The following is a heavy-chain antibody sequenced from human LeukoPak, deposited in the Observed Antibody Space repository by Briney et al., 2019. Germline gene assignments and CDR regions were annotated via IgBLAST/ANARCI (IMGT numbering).Heavy chain of an antibody. Sequence: PETLSLTCAVYGGSFSGDYWSWGRQPPGEGVEWGGEINHSGRANYNPSLKSRVTISVDTSKNQFSLKLSSVPAADTAVYYCARHYLYYYGSGTSRGRPHWFDPWGQGTLVTVSS. CDR3: ARHYLYYYGSGTSRGRPHWFDP. D-gene: IGHD3-10*01. J-gene: IGHJ5*02. V-gene: IGHV4-34*01. CDR2: INHSGRA. CDR1: GGSFSGDY.